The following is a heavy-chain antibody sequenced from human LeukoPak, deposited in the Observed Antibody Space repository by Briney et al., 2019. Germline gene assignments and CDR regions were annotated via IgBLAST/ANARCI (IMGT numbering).Heavy chain of an antibody. CDR1: GFTFSDYY. CDR2: ISSSGSTI. D-gene: IGHD3-3*01. Sequence: GGSLRLSCAASGFTFSDYYMSWIRQAPGKGPEWVSYISSSGSTIYYADSVKGRFTISRDNAKNSLYLQMNSLRAEDTAVYYCARVTDFWSGYSIDYWGQGTLVTVSS. CDR3: ARVTDFWSGYSIDY. J-gene: IGHJ4*02. V-gene: IGHV3-11*01.